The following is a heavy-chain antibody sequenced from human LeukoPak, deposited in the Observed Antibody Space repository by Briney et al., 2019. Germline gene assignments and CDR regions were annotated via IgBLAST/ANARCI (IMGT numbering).Heavy chain of an antibody. V-gene: IGHV3-30*18. Sequence: GGSLRLSCAASGFTFSSYGMHWVRQAPGKGLEWVAVISYDGSNKYYADSVKGRFTISRDNSKNTPYLQMNSLRAEDTAVYYCAKGYSYGLDYWAQGTLVTVSS. CDR2: ISYDGSNK. CDR3: AKGYSYGLDY. CDR1: GFTFSSYG. D-gene: IGHD5-18*01. J-gene: IGHJ4*02.